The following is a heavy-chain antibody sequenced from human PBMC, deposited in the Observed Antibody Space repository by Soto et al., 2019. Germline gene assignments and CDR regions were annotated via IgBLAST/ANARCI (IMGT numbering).Heavy chain of an antibody. J-gene: IGHJ4*02. V-gene: IGHV3-23*01. D-gene: IGHD1-26*01. CDR1: GFTFSSYA. CDR2: ISGSGGST. Sequence: EVQLLESGGGLVQPGGSLRLSCAASGFTFSSYAMRWVRQAPVKGLEWVSAISGSGGSTSYADSGKGRCTISRANSKNTLYRQLSSLRAEDTAVYYFARRGSGRSYDYWGQGTLVTVSS. CDR3: ARRGSGRSYDY.